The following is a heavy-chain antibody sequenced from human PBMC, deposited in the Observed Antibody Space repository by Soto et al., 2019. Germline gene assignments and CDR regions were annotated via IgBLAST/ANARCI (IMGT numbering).Heavy chain of an antibody. D-gene: IGHD3-10*01. V-gene: IGHV1-18*01. CDR3: AKGSGRAIDQ. CDR2: ISAYNGNT. J-gene: IGHJ4*02. Sequence: QFQLVQSGGEVKKSGASVKVSCKASGYIFSSNGITWVRQSPGQGLEWMGWISAYNGNTNYAQKVQDRVTMTRDTSTSTGYMELRRLRADDTAVYYCAKGSGRAIDQWGQGTLVPVSS. CDR1: GYIFSSNG.